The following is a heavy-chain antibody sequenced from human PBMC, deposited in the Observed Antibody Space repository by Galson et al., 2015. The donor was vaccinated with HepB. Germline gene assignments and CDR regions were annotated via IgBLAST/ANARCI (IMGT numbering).Heavy chain of an antibody. V-gene: IGHV4-59*01. CDR2: IYYSGST. Sequence: LSLTCTVSGGSISSYYWSWIRQPPGKGLEWIGYIYYSGSTNYNPSLKSRVTISVDTSKNQFSLKLSSVTAADTAVYYCARSSGRGYGPGADWFDPWGQGTLVTVSS. CDR3: ARSSGRGYGPGADWFDP. D-gene: IGHD5-18*01. J-gene: IGHJ5*02. CDR1: GGSISSYY.